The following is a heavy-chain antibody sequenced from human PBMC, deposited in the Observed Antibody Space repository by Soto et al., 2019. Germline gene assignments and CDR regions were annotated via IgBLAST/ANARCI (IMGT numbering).Heavy chain of an antibody. Sequence: ASVKVSCKASGGTFSSYTIGWVRQAPGQGLEWMGRIIPILGIANYAQKFQGRVTITADKSTSTAYMELSSLRSEDTAVYYCASHNMGYCSGGSCPRIWGQGTMVTVSS. V-gene: IGHV1-69*02. CDR3: ASHNMGYCSGGSCPRI. CDR1: GGTFSSYT. D-gene: IGHD2-15*01. CDR2: IIPILGIA. J-gene: IGHJ3*02.